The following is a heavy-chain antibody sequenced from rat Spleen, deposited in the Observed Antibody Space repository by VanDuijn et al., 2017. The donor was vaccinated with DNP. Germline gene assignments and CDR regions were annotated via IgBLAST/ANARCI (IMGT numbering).Heavy chain of an antibody. CDR3: VRWYNSGYYFDY. J-gene: IGHJ2*01. D-gene: IGHD4-3*01. Sequence: EVQLVESGGGLVQPGRSLKLSCAASGFIFSDYYMAWVRQAPTKGLEWVAYISYDGGSTYYGDSVKGRFTISRANVKSTLYLQMNSLRSEDMATYYCVRWYNSGYYFDYWGQGVMVTVSS. CDR1: GFIFSDYY. V-gene: IGHV5-22*01. CDR2: ISYDGGST.